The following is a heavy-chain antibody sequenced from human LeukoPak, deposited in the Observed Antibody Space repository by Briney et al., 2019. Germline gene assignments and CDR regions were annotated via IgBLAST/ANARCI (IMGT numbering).Heavy chain of an antibody. CDR1: GYTFTGYY. V-gene: IGHV1-2*02. D-gene: IGHD2-15*01. J-gene: IGHJ4*02. CDR2: VNSNSGGT. CDR3: ARGYCSGGSCYHFDS. Sequence: ASVKVSCKASGYTFTGYYMHWVRQAPGQGLEWMGWVNSNSGGTHYAQNFEGRVTMTRDTSISTAYMELSRLKIDDTALYYCARGYCSGGSCYHFDSWGQGTLVTVSS.